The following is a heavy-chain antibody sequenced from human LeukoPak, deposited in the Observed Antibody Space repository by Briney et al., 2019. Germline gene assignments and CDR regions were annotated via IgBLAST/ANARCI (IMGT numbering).Heavy chain of an antibody. CDR1: GYTFTSYG. CDR2: ISAYNGNT. V-gene: IGHV1-18*01. J-gene: IGHJ4*02. Sequence: ASVKVSCKASGYTFTSYGISWVRQAPGQGLEWMGWISAYNGNTNYAQKLQGRVTMTTDTSTSTAYMELRSLRSDDTAVYYCARDSGVRATEYYFDYWGQGTLVTVSS. D-gene: IGHD1-26*01. CDR3: ARDSGVRATEYYFDY.